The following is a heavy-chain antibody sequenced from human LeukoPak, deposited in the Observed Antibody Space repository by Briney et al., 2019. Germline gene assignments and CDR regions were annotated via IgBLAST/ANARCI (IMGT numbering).Heavy chain of an antibody. Sequence: SETLSLTCTVSGGSISSGSYYWSWIRQPAGKGLEWIGRIYTSGSTNYNPSLKSRVTISVDTSKNQFSLKLSSVTAADTAVYYCARERPAAINTEYFQHWGQGTLVTVSS. D-gene: IGHD2-2*01. J-gene: IGHJ1*01. V-gene: IGHV4-61*02. CDR2: IYTSGST. CDR3: ARERPAAINTEYFQH. CDR1: GGSISSGSYY.